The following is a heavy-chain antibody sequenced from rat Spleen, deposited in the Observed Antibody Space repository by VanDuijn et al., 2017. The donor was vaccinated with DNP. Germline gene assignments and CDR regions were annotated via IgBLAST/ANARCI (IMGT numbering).Heavy chain of an antibody. CDR3: ARGPNFGGYLDFFDY. D-gene: IGHD1-11*01. CDR1: GFTFSDYA. CDR2: IIYDGSNT. Sequence: EVQLVESGGGLVQPGNSLKLSCAASGFTFSDYAMAWVRQSLKKGLEWVAVIIYDGSNTHYRDSVKGRFTISRENAKSTLYLQMSKLGSEDTAIYYCARGPNFGGYLDFFDYWGQGVMVTVSS. V-gene: IGHV5-17*01. J-gene: IGHJ2*01.